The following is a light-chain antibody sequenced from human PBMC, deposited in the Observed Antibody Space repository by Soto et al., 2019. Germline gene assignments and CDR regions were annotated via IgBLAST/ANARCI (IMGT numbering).Light chain of an antibody. CDR1: SSNIGAGYD. CDR2: GNS. V-gene: IGLV1-40*01. CDR3: LSFDGSLRV. J-gene: IGLJ1*01. Sequence: QSVLTQPPSVSGAPGQRVTISCTGSSSNIGAGYDVHWYQHLPGTAPKLLIFGNSNRPSGVPDRFSGSQSGTSASLAISGLQAEDEADYYCLSFDGSLRVFGTGTKVTVL.